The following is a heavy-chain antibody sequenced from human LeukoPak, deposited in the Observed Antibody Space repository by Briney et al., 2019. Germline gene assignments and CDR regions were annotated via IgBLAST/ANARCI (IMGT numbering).Heavy chain of an antibody. Sequence: ASVKVSCKASGYTFTGYYMHWVRQAPGQGLEWMGWINPNSGGTNYAQKFQGRVTMTRDTSISTAYMELSRLRYDDTALYYCARDPTMITFGGAIAPGDYWGQGTLVTVSS. CDR3: ARDPTMITFGGAIAPGDY. CDR2: INPNSGGT. D-gene: IGHD3-16*02. V-gene: IGHV1-2*02. J-gene: IGHJ4*02. CDR1: GYTFTGYY.